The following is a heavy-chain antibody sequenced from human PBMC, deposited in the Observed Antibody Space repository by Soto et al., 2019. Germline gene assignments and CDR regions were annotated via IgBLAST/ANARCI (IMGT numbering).Heavy chain of an antibody. CDR2: ISGSGSTI. CDR3: AKVSYYYDSSGYYCFDY. Sequence: PGGSLSLSCAASGFTFSGYAVRWVREAPGKGPEWISSISGSGSTIYYADSVKGRFTISRDNSKNTLYLQMCSLRAEDTAVYYCAKVSYYYDSSGYYCFDYWGQGSLVTVSS. J-gene: IGHJ4*02. V-gene: IGHV3-23*01. D-gene: IGHD3-22*01. CDR1: GFTFSGYA.